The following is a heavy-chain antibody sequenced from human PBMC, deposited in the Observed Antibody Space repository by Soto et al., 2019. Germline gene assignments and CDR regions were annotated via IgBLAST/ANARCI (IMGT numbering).Heavy chain of an antibody. CDR1: GFTFTNYA. Sequence: GGSLRLSCAASGFTFTNYAMSWVRQAPGRGLEWVSAISGSGGSTYYADSVKGRFSISRDNSKNALYLHLNSLRAEDTAVYYCAKGAMQWLVPGYFDYWGQGSLVTVSS. V-gene: IGHV3-23*01. CDR3: AKGAMQWLVPGYFDY. D-gene: IGHD6-19*01. CDR2: ISGSGGST. J-gene: IGHJ4*02.